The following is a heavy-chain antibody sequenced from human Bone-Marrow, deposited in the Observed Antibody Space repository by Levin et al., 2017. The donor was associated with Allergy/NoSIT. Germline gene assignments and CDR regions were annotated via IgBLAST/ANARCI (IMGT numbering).Heavy chain of an antibody. Sequence: ASVKVSCKASGYTFTDYYMNWVRQAPGQGLEWMGWINPNSGGTNYAQKFQGRVTMTRDTSISTAYMELSGLRSDYTDVYYCARDGYGSSYYQREYGMDVWGQGTTVTVSS. V-gene: IGHV1-2*02. D-gene: IGHD6-13*01. CDR1: GYTFTDYY. J-gene: IGHJ6*02. CDR2: INPNSGGT. CDR3: ARDGYGSSYYQREYGMDV.